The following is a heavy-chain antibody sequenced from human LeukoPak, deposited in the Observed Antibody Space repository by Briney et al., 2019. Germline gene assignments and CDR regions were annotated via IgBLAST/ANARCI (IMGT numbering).Heavy chain of an antibody. J-gene: IGHJ4*02. CDR3: ARVSIFGVVIRPDF. CDR2: ISSDGNTK. D-gene: IGHD3-3*02. V-gene: IGHV3-30*01. Sequence: GGSLRLSCAASGFTFSSYAMHWVRQAPGKGLEWVAVISSDGNTKYYADSVKGRFTISRDNSKNTLYLQMNSLRAEDTAVYYCARVSIFGVVIRPDFWGQGTLVTVSS. CDR1: GFTFSSYA.